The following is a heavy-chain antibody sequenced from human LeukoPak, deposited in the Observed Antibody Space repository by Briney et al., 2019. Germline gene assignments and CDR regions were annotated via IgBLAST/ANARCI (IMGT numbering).Heavy chain of an antibody. CDR3: ARRPYYYYGSGTLRPPMDV. CDR2: INHSGST. J-gene: IGHJ6*03. Sequence: SSETLSLTCAVYGGSFSGYYWSWIRQPPGKGLEWIGEINHSGSTNYNPSLKSRVTISVDTSKNQFSLKLSSVTAADTAVYYCARRPYYYYGSGTLRPPMDVWGKGTTVTISS. D-gene: IGHD3-10*01. CDR1: GGSFSGYY. V-gene: IGHV4-34*01.